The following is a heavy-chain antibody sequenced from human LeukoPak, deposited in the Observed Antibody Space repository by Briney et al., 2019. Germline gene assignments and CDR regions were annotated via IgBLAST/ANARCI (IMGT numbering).Heavy chain of an antibody. CDR2: IDHSGST. Sequence: GSLRLSCAASEFTFSSYSMNWIRQPPGKGLEWIGEIDHSGSTNYNPSLKSRVTTSVDTSKNQFSLKLSSVTAADTAVYYCASQRLRRGIYYYYGMDVWGQGTTVTVSS. CDR3: ASQRLRRGIYYYYGMDV. D-gene: IGHD4-17*01. CDR1: EFTFSSYS. J-gene: IGHJ6*02. V-gene: IGHV4-34*01.